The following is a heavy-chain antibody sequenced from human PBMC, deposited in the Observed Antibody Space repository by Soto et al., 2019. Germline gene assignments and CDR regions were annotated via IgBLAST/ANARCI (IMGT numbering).Heavy chain of an antibody. J-gene: IGHJ3*02. V-gene: IGHV2-5*02. CDR2: IYWDDDK. CDR3: AHSPDIVSPEAHGGFDI. Sequence: QITLKESGHTLVKPTQTLTLTCTFSGFSVGGSGVGVGWIRQPPGKALEWLGVIYWDDDKRYSSSLRNRITLTKGSSRNHVVLTLTNMVPKDAGTYYSAHSPDIVSPEAHGGFDIWGQGTMVTVS. CDR1: GFSVGGSGVG. D-gene: IGHD2-15*01.